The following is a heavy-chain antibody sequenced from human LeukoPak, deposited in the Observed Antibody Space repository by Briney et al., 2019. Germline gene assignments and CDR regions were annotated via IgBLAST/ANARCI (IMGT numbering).Heavy chain of an antibody. J-gene: IGHJ6*03. Sequence: ASVKVSCKASGYTFTGYYMHWVRQAPGQGLEWMGWINPNSGGTNYAQKFQGRVTMTRDTSISTAYMELSRLRSEDTAVYYCARASCSSTSCHAYYYYYMDVRGKGTTVTVSS. CDR3: ARASCSSTSCHAYYYYYMDV. CDR1: GYTFTGYY. CDR2: INPNSGGT. V-gene: IGHV1-2*02. D-gene: IGHD2-2*01.